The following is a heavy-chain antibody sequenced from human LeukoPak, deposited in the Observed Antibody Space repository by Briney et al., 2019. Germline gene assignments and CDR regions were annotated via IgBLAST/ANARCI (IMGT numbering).Heavy chain of an antibody. D-gene: IGHD6-19*01. Sequence: SETLSLTCTVSGGSITTSSYYWGWIRQPPGKGLEWIGIIYYSGSTYYNLSLKSRVTISVDTSKNQFSLKLSSVTAADTAVYYCAGPRIAVAGLGPFDYWGQGTLVTVSS. J-gene: IGHJ4*02. CDR2: IYYSGST. CDR3: AGPRIAVAGLGPFDY. V-gene: IGHV4-39*01. CDR1: GGSITTSSYY.